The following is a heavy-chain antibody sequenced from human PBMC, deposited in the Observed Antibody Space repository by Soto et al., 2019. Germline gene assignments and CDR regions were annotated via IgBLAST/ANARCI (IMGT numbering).Heavy chain of an antibody. V-gene: IGHV1-46*01. D-gene: IGHD2-8*02. J-gene: IGHJ4*02. CDR3: ASLTTIWSN. CDR1: GYSSSNYY. CDR2: VNPYGASS. Sequence: QVQVVQSGAEVKEPGASVKVSCKASGYSSSNYYTHWVRQAPGQGLEWMGIVNPYGASSNYAQSFQGRVTLTRDTSTNTDYMDLSRLRSDDTAVYYCASLTTIWSNWGQGTLVTVSS.